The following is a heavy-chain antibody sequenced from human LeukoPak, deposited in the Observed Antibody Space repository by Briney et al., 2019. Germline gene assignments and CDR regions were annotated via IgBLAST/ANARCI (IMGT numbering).Heavy chain of an antibody. V-gene: IGHV3-21*01. CDR1: VFALRTYS. J-gene: IGHJ4*01. CDR2: ITSRSTNI. D-gene: IGHD7-27*01. Sequence: PGGSLRLSCAASVFALRTYSVHWVRQAPGKGVEWVSSITSRSTNIYYADSVKGRFTISRDNPKNSLYLQMSITGAEETVVYCWARPYSYATWGPFDYWGQGTLVTVSS. CDR3: ARPYSYATWGPFDY.